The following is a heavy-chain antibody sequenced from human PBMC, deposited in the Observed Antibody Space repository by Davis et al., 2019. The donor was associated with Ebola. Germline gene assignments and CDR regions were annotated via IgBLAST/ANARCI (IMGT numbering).Heavy chain of an antibody. J-gene: IGHJ5*02. CDR1: GYTVTSYG. V-gene: IGHV1-18*04. CDR2: ISAYNGNT. D-gene: IGHD2-15*01. CDR3: ARGVVVVVAANGRDWFDP. Sequence: ASVKVSCKASGYTVTSYGINWVRQAPGQGLEWMGWISAYNGNTNYAQKVQGRVTMTTDTSTNTAYMELRSLRSDDTAVYYCARGVVVVVAANGRDWFDPWGQGTLVTVSS.